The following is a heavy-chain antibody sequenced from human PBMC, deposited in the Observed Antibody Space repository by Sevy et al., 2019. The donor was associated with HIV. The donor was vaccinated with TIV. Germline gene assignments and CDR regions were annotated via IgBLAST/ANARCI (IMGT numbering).Heavy chain of an antibody. CDR3: ARSREVEGRYYYYGMDV. J-gene: IGHJ6*02. CDR1: GFTFSSYA. Sequence: GGSLRLSCAASGFTFSSYAMHGVRQAPGKGLEGVAVISYDGSNKYYADSVKGRFTISRDNSKNTLYLQMNSLRAEDTAVYYCARSREVEGRYYYYGMDVWGQGTTVTVSS. CDR2: ISYDGSNK. V-gene: IGHV3-30-3*01. D-gene: IGHD1-1*01.